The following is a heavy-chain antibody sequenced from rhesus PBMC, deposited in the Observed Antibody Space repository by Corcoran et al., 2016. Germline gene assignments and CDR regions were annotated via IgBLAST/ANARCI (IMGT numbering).Heavy chain of an antibody. CDR3: ARHLGSYYPFDY. CDR2: IYGSGSST. J-gene: IGHJ4*01. V-gene: IGHV4-169*01. D-gene: IGHD3-16*01. Sequence: QLQLQESGPGLVKPSETLSVTCAVSGGSISSSYWSWIRQAPGKGLVWIGYIYGSGSSTNYYPSLRVRFTLSVDTSKDRLSLKLSSVTTAATAVYYCARHLGSYYPFDYWGQGVLVTVSS. CDR1: GGSISSSY.